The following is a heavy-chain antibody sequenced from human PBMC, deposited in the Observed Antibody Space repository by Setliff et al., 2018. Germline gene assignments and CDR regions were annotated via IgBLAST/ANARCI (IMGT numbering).Heavy chain of an antibody. D-gene: IGHD3-9*01. CDR2: INAGNGDT. Sequence: ASVKVSCKASGYTFNNYFLHWVRQAPGQGLEWMGWINAGNGDTKFSQKFQDTITMTADTSASTAYMELSSLRSEDTAVYYCARMTGPYYHYYYMDVWGKGTKVTVSS. J-gene: IGHJ6*03. CDR1: GYTFNNYF. CDR3: ARMTGPYYHYYYMDV. V-gene: IGHV1-3*01.